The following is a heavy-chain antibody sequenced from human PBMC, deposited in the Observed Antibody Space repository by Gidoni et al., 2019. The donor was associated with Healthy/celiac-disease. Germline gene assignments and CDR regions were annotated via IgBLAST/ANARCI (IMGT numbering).Heavy chain of an antibody. D-gene: IGHD3-10*01. CDR3: ARGVVPYGSGSLSRGYFDY. CDR2: INHSGST. CDR1: GGSFRGYY. V-gene: IGHV4-34*01. Sequence: QVQLQQWGAGLLKPSETLSLTCAVDGGSFRGYYWSWIRQPPGKGLEWIGEINHSGSTNYNPSLKSRVTISVDTSKNQFSLKLSSVTAADTAVYYCARGVVPYGSGSLSRGYFDYWGQGTLVTVSS. J-gene: IGHJ4*02.